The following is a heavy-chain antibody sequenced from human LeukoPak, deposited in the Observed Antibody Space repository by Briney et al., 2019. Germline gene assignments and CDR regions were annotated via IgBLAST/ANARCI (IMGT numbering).Heavy chain of an antibody. CDR1: GFTFSSYG. CDR3: ARDSVWYSY. J-gene: IGHJ4*02. CDR2: ISYDGSNK. D-gene: IGHD6-19*01. V-gene: IGHV3-30*03. Sequence: PGGSLRLSCAASGFTFSSYGMHWVRQAPGKGLEWVAVISYDGSNKYYADSVKGRFTTSRDNSKNTLYLQMNSLRAEDTAVYYCARDSVWYSYWGQGTLVTVSS.